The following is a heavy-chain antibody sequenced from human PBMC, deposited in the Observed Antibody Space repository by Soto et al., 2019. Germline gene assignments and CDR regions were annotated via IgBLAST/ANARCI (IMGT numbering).Heavy chain of an antibody. D-gene: IGHD5-18*01. CDR3: ARLRGGIQLADRHYYFDY. Sequence: ASVKVSCNASGYTFTSYGISWVRQASGQGLEWMGWISAYSGSTNYNPSLKSRVTISVDTSENQFSLKLSSVTAADTAVYYCARLRGGIQLADRHYYFDYWGQGTLVTVSS. CDR2: ISAYSGST. J-gene: IGHJ4*02. CDR1: GYTFTSYG. V-gene: IGHV1-18*01.